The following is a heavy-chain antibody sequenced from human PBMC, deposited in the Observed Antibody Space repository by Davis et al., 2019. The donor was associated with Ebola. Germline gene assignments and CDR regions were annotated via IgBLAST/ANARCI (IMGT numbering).Heavy chain of an antibody. D-gene: IGHD2-15*01. CDR3: ARGPPMTPPHYYYYGMDV. Sequence: GESLKISCAASGFTFSSYGMHWVRQAPGKGLEWVAVISYDGSNKYYADSVKGRFTISRDNSKNTLYLQMNSLRSENTAVYYCARGPPMTPPHYYYYGMDVWGQGTTVTVSS. V-gene: IGHV3-30*03. CDR2: ISYDGSNK. CDR1: GFTFSSYG. J-gene: IGHJ6*02.